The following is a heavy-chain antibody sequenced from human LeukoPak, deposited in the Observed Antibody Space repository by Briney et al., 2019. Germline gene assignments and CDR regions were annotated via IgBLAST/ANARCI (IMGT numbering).Heavy chain of an antibody. CDR3: ARDGYCSGGSCYTVNWYFDL. D-gene: IGHD2-15*01. J-gene: IGHJ2*01. Sequence: PSETLSLTCAVYGGSFSGYYWSWIRQPPGKGLEWIGEINHSGSTNYNPSLKSRVTISVDTSKNQFSLKLSPVTAADTAVYYCARDGYCSGGSCYTVNWYFDLWGRGTLVTVSS. CDR1: GGSFSGYY. CDR2: INHSGST. V-gene: IGHV4-34*01.